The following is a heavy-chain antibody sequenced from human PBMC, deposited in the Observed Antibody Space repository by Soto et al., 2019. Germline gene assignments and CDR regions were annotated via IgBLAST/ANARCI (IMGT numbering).Heavy chain of an antibody. D-gene: IGHD3-16*02. CDR3: AKDHSTITYYDYIWGSYQPHYFDY. V-gene: IGHV3-23*01. Sequence: EVQLLESGGGLVQPGGSLRLSCAASGFTFSSYAMSWVRQAPGKGLEWVSAISGSGGSTYYADSVKGRFTISRDNSKNTLYLQMNSLRAEDTAVYYCAKDHSTITYYDYIWGSYQPHYFDYWGQGTLVTVSS. J-gene: IGHJ4*02. CDR1: GFTFSSYA. CDR2: ISGSGGST.